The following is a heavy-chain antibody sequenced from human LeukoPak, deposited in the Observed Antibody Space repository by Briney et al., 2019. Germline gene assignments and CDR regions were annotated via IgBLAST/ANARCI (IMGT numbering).Heavy chain of an antibody. D-gene: IGHD3-10*01. J-gene: IGHJ4*02. V-gene: IGHV3-48*03. Sequence: PGGSLRLSCAASGFKFSSYEMNWVRQAPGKGLEWVSFISSSGNTKYYADSVKGRFTISRDDAKNSLYLQMNSLRAEDTAVCYCAREYGSGSYYMGPEFWGQGTLVTVSS. CDR3: AREYGSGSYYMGPEF. CDR1: GFKFSSYE. CDR2: ISSSGNTK.